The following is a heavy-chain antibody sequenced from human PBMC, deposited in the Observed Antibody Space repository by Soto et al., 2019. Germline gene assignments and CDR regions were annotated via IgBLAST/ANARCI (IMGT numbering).Heavy chain of an antibody. V-gene: IGHV3-48*01. CDR1: GFTFSSYS. CDR3: AKDLFGDYADYFDY. CDR2: ISSSSSTI. D-gene: IGHD4-17*01. Sequence: GGSLRLSCAASGFTFSSYSMNWVRQAPGKGLEWVSYISSSSSTIYYADSVKGRFTISRDNSKNTLYLQMNSLRAEDTAVYYCAKDLFGDYADYFDYWGQGTLVTVS. J-gene: IGHJ4*02.